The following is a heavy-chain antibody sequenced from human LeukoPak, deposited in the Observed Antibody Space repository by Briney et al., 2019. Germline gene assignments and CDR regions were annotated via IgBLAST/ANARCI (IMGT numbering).Heavy chain of an antibody. D-gene: IGHD3-10*01. V-gene: IGHV3-30*18. CDR3: AKDAPYGSGSYYNALDY. CDR2: ISYDGSNK. J-gene: IGHJ4*02. CDR1: GFTFSSYG. Sequence: PGRSLRLSCAASGFTFSSYGMHWVRQAPGQGLEWVAVISYDGSNKYYADSVKGRFTISRDNSKNTLYLQMNSLRAEDTAVYYCAKDAPYGSGSYYNALDYWGQGTLVTVSS.